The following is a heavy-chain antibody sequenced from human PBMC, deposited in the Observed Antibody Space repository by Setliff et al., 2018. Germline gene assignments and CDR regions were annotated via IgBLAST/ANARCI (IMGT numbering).Heavy chain of an antibody. J-gene: IGHJ3*02. Sequence: KPSETLSLTCTVSGGSISSSSNYWGWIRQPPGKGLEWMGSIYYSGSTYYNPSLKSRVTISVDTSKNQFSLKLSSVTAADTAVYYCAGDRRIVGARHAFDNWGQGTMVTVSS. CDR2: IYYSGST. V-gene: IGHV4-39*07. D-gene: IGHD1-26*01. CDR3: AGDRRIVGARHAFDN. CDR1: GGSISSSSNY.